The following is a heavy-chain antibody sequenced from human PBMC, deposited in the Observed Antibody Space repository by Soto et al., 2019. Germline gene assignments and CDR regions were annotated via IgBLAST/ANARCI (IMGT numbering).Heavy chain of an antibody. CDR2: ISGSGGST. J-gene: IGHJ6*03. CDR3: AKDPYGSGSRWYYYYMDV. D-gene: IGHD3-10*01. CDR1: GFTFSSYA. V-gene: IGHV3-23*01. Sequence: GGSLRLSCAASGFTFSSYAMSWVRQAPGKGLEWVSAISGSGGSTYYADSVKGRFTISRDNSKNTLYLQMNSLRAEDTAVYYCAKDPYGSGSRWYYYYMDVWGKGTTVTVSS.